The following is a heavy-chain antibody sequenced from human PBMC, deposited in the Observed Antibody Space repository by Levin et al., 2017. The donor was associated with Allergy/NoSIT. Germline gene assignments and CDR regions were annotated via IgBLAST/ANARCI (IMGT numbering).Heavy chain of an antibody. CDR3: ARTPAVAGFFGTEWEGDY. CDR1: GFTFSDYY. J-gene: IGHJ4*02. D-gene: IGHD6-19*01. Sequence: LTCAASGFTFSDYYMSWIRQAPGKGLEWVSYISSSSSYTNYADSVKGRFTISRDNAKNSLYLQMNSLRAEDTAVYYCARTPAVAGFFGTEWEGDYWGQGTLVTVSS. CDR2: ISSSSSYT. V-gene: IGHV3-11*03.